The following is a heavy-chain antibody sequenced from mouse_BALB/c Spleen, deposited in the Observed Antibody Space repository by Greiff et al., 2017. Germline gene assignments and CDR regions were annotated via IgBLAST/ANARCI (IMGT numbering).Heavy chain of an antibody. Sequence: EVQRVESGPGLVKPSQSLSLTCSVTGYSITSGYYWNWIRQFPGNKLEWMGYISYDGSNNYNPSLKNRISITRDTSKNQFFLKLNSVTTEDTATYYCARDYGSNYYAMDYWGQGTSVTVSS. CDR1: GYSITSGYY. CDR2: ISYDGSN. CDR3: ARDYGSNYYAMDY. D-gene: IGHD1-1*01. V-gene: IGHV3-6*02. J-gene: IGHJ4*01.